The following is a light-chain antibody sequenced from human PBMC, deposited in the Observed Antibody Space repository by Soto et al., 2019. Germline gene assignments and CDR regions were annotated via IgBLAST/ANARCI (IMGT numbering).Light chain of an antibody. J-gene: IGKJ1*01. CDR1: RSVDTD. CDR3: HQYYNRHPWT. Sequence: EILMTQSPSTLSVSPGDSATLSCRASRSVDTDLAWYQQKPGQAPRLLVFATSASATGVPDRFRGSRSGTDFTLTISSLQPEDSATYYCHQYYNRHPWTFGQGTKVDIK. V-gene: IGKV3-15*01. CDR2: ATS.